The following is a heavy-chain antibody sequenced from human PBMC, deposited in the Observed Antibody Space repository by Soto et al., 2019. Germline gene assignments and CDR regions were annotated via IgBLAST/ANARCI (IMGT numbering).Heavy chain of an antibody. CDR3: ARGLPPHYYDSSGYHY. CDR2: INHSGTT. Sequence: SETLSLTCAVSGYSISSGYYWAWIRQSPGMGLEWLGSINHSGTTYYNPSLRSRVTISVDKSKNQFSLKLSSVTAADTAVYYCARGLPPHYYDSSGYHYWGQGTLVTVSS. V-gene: IGHV4-38-2*01. J-gene: IGHJ4*02. CDR1: GYSISSGYY. D-gene: IGHD3-22*01.